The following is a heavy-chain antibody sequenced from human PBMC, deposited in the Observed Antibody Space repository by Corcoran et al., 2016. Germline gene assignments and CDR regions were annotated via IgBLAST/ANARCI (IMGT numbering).Heavy chain of an antibody. V-gene: IGHV4-34*01. D-gene: IGHD3-9*01. CDR3: ARLHYDMYFDY. CDR2: INHSGST. CDR1: GGSFSGYS. J-gene: IGHJ4*02. Sequence: QVQLQQWGAGLLKPSETLSLTCAVYGGSFSGYSWSWIRQPPGKGLEWIGEINHSGSTNYNPSLQSRVTISVDTSKNQFSLKLSSVTAADTAVYYCARLHYDMYFDYWGQGTLVTVSS.